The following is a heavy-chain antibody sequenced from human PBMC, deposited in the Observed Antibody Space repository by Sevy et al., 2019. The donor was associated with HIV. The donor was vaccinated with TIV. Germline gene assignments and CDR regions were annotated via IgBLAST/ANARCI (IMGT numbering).Heavy chain of an antibody. Sequence: GGSLRLSCRASGFTFGDYAMSWFRQAPGKGLGWVSFIRSKAYGGTTEYAASVKGRFTISRDDSKSIAYLQMNSLKTEDTAVYYCSREKDNYYDSSGYLHFDYWGQGTLVTVSS. CDR1: GFTFGDYA. J-gene: IGHJ4*02. D-gene: IGHD3-22*01. CDR3: SREKDNYYDSSGYLHFDY. CDR2: IRSKAYGGTT. V-gene: IGHV3-49*03.